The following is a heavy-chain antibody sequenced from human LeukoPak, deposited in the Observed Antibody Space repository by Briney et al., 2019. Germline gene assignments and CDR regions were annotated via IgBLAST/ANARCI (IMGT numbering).Heavy chain of an antibody. J-gene: IGHJ4*02. V-gene: IGHV3-21*01. CDR1: GFTFSSYS. Sequence: GGSLRLSCAASGFTFSSYSMNWVRQAPGKGLEWVSSISSSSSYIYHADSVKGRFTISRDNAKNSAYLPTNSLRAEDTAVYYCARDLRLDYWGQGTLVTVSS. CDR2: ISSSSSYI. CDR3: ARDLRLDY.